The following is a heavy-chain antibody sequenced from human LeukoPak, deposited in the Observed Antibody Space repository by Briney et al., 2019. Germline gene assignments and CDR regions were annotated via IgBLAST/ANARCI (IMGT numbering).Heavy chain of an antibody. J-gene: IGHJ4*02. Sequence: SVKVSCKASGFTFTSSAVQWVRQARGQRLEWIGWIVVGSGNTNYAQKFQERVTITRDMSTSTAYMELSSLRSEDTAVYYCAPVFWGAGATLNKDYWGQGTLVTVSS. CDR2: IVVGSGNT. V-gene: IGHV1-58*01. CDR3: APVFWGAGATLNKDY. D-gene: IGHD1-26*01. CDR1: GFTFTSSA.